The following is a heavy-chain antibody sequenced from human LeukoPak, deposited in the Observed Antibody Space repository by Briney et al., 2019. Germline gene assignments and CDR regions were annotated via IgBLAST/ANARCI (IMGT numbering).Heavy chain of an antibody. CDR3: AREHNWGYYFDY. Sequence: PSETLSLTCTVSGGSISSSKYYWGWIRQPPGKGLEWIGYIYYSGSTNYNPSLKSRVTISIDTSKNQFSLKLSSVTAADTAVYYCAREHNWGYYFDYWGQGTLVTVSS. D-gene: IGHD3-16*01. CDR1: GGSISSSKYY. V-gene: IGHV4-61*01. CDR2: IYYSGST. J-gene: IGHJ4*02.